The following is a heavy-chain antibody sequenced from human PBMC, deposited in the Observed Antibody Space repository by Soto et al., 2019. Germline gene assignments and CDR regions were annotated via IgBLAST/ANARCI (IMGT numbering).Heavy chain of an antibody. J-gene: IGHJ4*02. V-gene: IGHV3-30*18. CDR2: ISYDGSNK. CDR1: GFTFSSYG. D-gene: IGHD2-2*01. CDR3: AKFRPYYATSRDYFDY. Sequence: QVQLVESGGGVVQPGRSLRLSCAASGFTFSSYGMHWVRQAPGKGLEWVAVISYDGSNKYYADSVKGRFTISRDNSKNMLYLQMNSLRAEDTAVYYCAKFRPYYATSRDYFDYWGQGTLVTVSS.